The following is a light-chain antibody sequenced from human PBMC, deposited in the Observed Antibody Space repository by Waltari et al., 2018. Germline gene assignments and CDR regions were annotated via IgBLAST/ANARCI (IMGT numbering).Light chain of an antibody. V-gene: IGLV2-14*03. Sequence: QSALTQPASVTGSPGQSITLHCTGSSSDVGYHHYVSWYQQPPGQVPKPLVFAVTHRPSGVSDRFSGSKSGNTASLTISGLQAEDEGDYYCSTYTTGVVFGGGTKLTVL. CDR3: STYTTGVV. J-gene: IGLJ2*01. CDR1: SSDVGYHHY. CDR2: AVT.